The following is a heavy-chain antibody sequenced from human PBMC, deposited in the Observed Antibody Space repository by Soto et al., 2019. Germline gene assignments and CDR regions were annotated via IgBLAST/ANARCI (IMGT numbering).Heavy chain of an antibody. CDR2: IWYDGSNK. Sequence: GGSLRLSCAASGFTFSSYGMHWVRQAPGKGLEWVAVIWYDGSNKYYADSVKGRFTISRDNSKNTLYLQMNSLRAEDTAVYYCAREYSSSWYADYYYGMDVWGQGTTVTVSS. CDR1: GFTFSSYG. J-gene: IGHJ6*02. D-gene: IGHD6-13*01. CDR3: AREYSSSWYADYYYGMDV. V-gene: IGHV3-33*01.